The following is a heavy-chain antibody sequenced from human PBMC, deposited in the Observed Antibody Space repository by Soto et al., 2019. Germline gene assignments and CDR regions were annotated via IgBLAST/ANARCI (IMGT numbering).Heavy chain of an antibody. Sequence: ASVKVSCKTSGYIFTDHLIHWVRQSPGQGLQWVGWVHPDSGGTNVAQAFQDRVTMTADTSITTAYMDLARLRPDDTAIFYCARGAQGLFPVSGIYFYFDHWGQGTPVTVPQ. J-gene: IGHJ4*02. D-gene: IGHD3-22*01. CDR3: ARGAQGLFPVSGIYFYFDH. V-gene: IGHV1-2*02. CDR2: VHPDSGGT. CDR1: GYIFTDHL.